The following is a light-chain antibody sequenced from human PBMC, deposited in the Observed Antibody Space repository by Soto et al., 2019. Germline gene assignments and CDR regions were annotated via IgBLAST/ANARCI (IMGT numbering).Light chain of an antibody. J-gene: IGLJ2*01. CDR1: SSDIGGHNY. CDR2: EVI. CDR3: TSYAGSDNVI. Sequence: QSVLTQPPSASGSPGQSVIISCTGTSSDIGGHNYVSWYQQHPGKAPKLLIYEVIQRPSGVPDRFSGSKSGNTAYLTVSGLQAEDEADYYCTSYAGSDNVIFGGGTKLTVL. V-gene: IGLV2-8*01.